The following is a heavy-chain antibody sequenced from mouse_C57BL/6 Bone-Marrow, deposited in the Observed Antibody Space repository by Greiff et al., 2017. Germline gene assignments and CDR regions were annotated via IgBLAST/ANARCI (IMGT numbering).Heavy chain of an antibody. D-gene: IGHD2-1*01. CDR2: IDPSDSYT. Sequence: VQLQQPGAELVMPGASVKLSCKASGYTFTSYWMHWVKQRPGQGLEWIGEIDPSDSYTNYTQKFKGKSTLTVDNSSSTAYMQLSSLTSEDAAVYYCSRWGHGNYWYFDVWGTGTTVTVSS. V-gene: IGHV1-69*01. CDR3: SRWGHGNYWYFDV. CDR1: GYTFTSYW. J-gene: IGHJ1*03.